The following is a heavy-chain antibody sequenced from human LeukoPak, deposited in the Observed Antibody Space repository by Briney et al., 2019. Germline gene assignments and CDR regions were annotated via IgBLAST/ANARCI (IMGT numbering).Heavy chain of an antibody. CDR2: FSGSDDRT. D-gene: IGHD6-19*01. V-gene: IGHV3-23*01. Sequence: PGGSLRLSCAASGFTFSSYVMNWLRQAPGGWLEWVSTFSGSDDRTFDADSVKGRFTISRDNSKNTVYLQMNSLRAEDTAVYYCAKDRYSSGWYSDFDYWGQGTLVTVSS. CDR3: AKDRYSSGWYSDFDY. CDR1: GFTFSSYV. J-gene: IGHJ4*02.